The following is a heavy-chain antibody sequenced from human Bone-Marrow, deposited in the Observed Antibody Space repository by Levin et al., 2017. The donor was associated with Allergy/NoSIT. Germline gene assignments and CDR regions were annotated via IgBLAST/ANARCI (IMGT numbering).Heavy chain of an antibody. J-gene: IGHJ5*02. CDR1: GGSISSSSYY. D-gene: IGHD3-10*01. CDR2: IYYSGST. Sequence: SSETLSLTCTVSGGSISSSSYYWGWIRQPPGTGLEWIGSIYYSGSTYYNPSLKSRVTISVDTSKNQFSLKLSSVTAADTAVYYCARERRVMRVRVDNWFDPWGQGTLVTVSS. CDR3: ARERRVMRVRVDNWFDP. V-gene: IGHV4-39*07.